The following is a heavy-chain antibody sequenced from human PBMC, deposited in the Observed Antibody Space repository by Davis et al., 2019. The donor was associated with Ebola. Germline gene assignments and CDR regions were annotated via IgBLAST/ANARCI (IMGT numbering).Heavy chain of an antibody. CDR1: GFTFSTYP. CDR3: VAPPEHASSRGFFDS. CDR2: ISGGSGST. V-gene: IGHV3-23*01. D-gene: IGHD3-10*01. Sequence: PGGSLRLSCAASGFTFSTYPMTWVRQAPGTGLEWVSTISGGSGSTYYADSVVGRFTISRDNSKNTLFLQMNSLRVDDTAVYYCVAPPEHASSRGFFDSWGQGTLVIVSS. J-gene: IGHJ4*02.